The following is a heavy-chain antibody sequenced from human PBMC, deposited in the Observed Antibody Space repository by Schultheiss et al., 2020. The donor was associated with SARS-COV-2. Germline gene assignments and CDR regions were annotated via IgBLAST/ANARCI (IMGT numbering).Heavy chain of an antibody. J-gene: IGHJ4*01. CDR3: ARIRHYYDSSGYYYDYYFDY. CDR1: GFSLSTSGVG. CDR2: IDWDDDK. D-gene: IGHD3-22*01. V-gene: IGHV2-70*01. Sequence: SGPTLVKPTQTLTLTCTFSGFSLSTSGVGVGWIRQPPGKALEWLALIDWDDDKYYSTSLKTRLTISKDTSKNQVVLTMTNMDPVDTATYYCARIRHYYDSSGYYYDYYFDYWGHGTLVTVSS.